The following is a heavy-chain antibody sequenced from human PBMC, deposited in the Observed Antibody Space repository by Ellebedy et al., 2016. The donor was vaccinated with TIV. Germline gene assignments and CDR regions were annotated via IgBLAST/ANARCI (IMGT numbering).Heavy chain of an antibody. CDR1: GLNFSSHA. CDR3: VTWGQSYGR. Sequence: GESLKISCAASGLNFSSHAMSWVRPAPGQGLEWVSSITESCGKTYYADSVKGRFTISRDNSKEPLFLQMNSQRVDYTAGYYCVTWGQSYGRWGQGSLVTISS. CDR2: ITESCGKT. J-gene: IGHJ4*02. D-gene: IGHD3-16*01. V-gene: IGHV3-23*01.